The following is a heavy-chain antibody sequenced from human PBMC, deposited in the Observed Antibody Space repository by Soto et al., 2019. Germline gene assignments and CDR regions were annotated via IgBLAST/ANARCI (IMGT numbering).Heavy chain of an antibody. V-gene: IGHV4-59*01. CDR3: ASASTVTTMNGMDV. D-gene: IGHD4-17*01. J-gene: IGHJ6*02. Sequence: QVQLQESGPGLVKPSETLSLICTVSGGSISSYYWTWIRQPPGKGLEWIGYIYHSGSTNYNPSLKSRVTTSVDTSKNQFSLKLSSVTAADTAVYYCASASTVTTMNGMDVWGQGTTVTVSS. CDR1: GGSISSYY. CDR2: IYHSGST.